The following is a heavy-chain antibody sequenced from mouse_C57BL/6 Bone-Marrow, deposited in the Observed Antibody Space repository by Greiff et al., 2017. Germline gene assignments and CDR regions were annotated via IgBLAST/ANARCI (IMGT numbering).Heavy chain of an antibody. D-gene: IGHD2-13*01. J-gene: IGHJ2*01. CDR1: GYTFTDYY. Sequence: EVKLMESGPVLVKPGASVKMSCKASGYTFTDYYMNWVKQSHGKSLEWIGVINPYNGGTSYNQKCKGKATLTVDKSSSTAYMELNSLTSEVSAVYYCARLGDYYFDYWGQGTTLTVSS. CDR2: INPYNGGT. V-gene: IGHV1-19*01. CDR3: ARLGDYYFDY.